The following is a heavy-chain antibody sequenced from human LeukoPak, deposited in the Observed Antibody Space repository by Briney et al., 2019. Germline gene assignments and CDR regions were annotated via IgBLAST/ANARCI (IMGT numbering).Heavy chain of an antibody. CDR1: GGSVHRSF. CDR2: IYSSGTT. Sequence: SETLSLTCVVSGGSVHRSFWTWVRQPPGKRLEWIGRIYSSGTTDYSPSLKSRLTIAIDTSKNQFSLRLASVTAADTAVYYCGRRPAVDGPIDNWGQGILVAVSS. V-gene: IGHV4-59*02. J-gene: IGHJ4*02. CDR3: GRRPAVDGPIDN. D-gene: IGHD3/OR15-3a*01.